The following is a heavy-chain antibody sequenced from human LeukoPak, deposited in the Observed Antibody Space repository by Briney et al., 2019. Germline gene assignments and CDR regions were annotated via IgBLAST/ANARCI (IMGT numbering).Heavy chain of an antibody. CDR3: TTDFSPPYYDFWSGPYG. Sequence: GASVKVSCKASGFTFTSSAVQWVRQARGQRLEWIGWIVVGSGNTNYAQKFQERVTITRDMSTSTAYMELSSLKTEDTAVYYCTTDFSPPYYDFWSGPYGWGQGTLVTVSS. V-gene: IGHV1-58*01. CDR1: GFTFTSSA. D-gene: IGHD3-3*01. CDR2: IVVGSGNT. J-gene: IGHJ4*02.